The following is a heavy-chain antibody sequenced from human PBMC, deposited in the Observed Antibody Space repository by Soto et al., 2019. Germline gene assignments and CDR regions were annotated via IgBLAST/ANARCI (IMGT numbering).Heavy chain of an antibody. CDR2: IDGDGTST. V-gene: IGHV3-74*01. CDR3: AKGSSSWQEDTNWFDP. CDR1: GFTFSGYW. J-gene: IGHJ5*02. D-gene: IGHD6-13*01. Sequence: PGGSLRLSCAASGFTFSGYWMYWVRQSPGKGLVWVSRIDGDGTSTGYADSVKGRFTISRDNAKNSLYLQMNSLRAEDTALYYCAKGSSSWQEDTNWFDPWGQGTLVTVSS.